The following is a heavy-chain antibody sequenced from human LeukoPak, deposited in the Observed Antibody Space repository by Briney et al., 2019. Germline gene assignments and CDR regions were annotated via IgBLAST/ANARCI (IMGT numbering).Heavy chain of an antibody. V-gene: IGHV3-48*03. J-gene: IGHJ4*02. Sequence: GGSLRLSCAASGFTFSSYEMNWVRQAPGKGLEWVSYISSSGSTIYYADSVKGRFTISRDNAKNSLYLQMNSLRAEDTAVYYCARGLAYYYGPGSYGFDYWGQGTLVTVSS. CDR1: GFTFSSYE. CDR3: ARGLAYYYGPGSYGFDY. CDR2: ISSSGSTI. D-gene: IGHD3-10*01.